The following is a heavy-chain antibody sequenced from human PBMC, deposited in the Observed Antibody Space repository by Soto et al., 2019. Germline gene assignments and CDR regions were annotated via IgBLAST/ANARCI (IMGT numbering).Heavy chain of an antibody. CDR2: IIPIFGTA. V-gene: IGHV1-69*13. CDR3: ARDRAGYCSGGSCYFFPGDY. J-gene: IGHJ4*02. D-gene: IGHD2-15*01. CDR1: GGPFSSYA. Sequence: SVKVSCKASGGPFSSYAISWVRQAPGQGLEWMGGIIPIFGTANSAQKFQGRVTITADESTSTAYMELSSLRSEDTAVYYCARDRAGYCSGGSCYFFPGDYWGQGTLGTVSS.